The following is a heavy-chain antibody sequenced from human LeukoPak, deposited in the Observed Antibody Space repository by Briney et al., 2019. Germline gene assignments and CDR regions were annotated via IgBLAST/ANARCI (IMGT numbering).Heavy chain of an antibody. Sequence: SETLSLTCTVSGGSISSYYWSWIRQPPGKGLEWIGYIYYSGSTNYNPSLKSRVTISVDTSKNQFSLKLSSVTAADTAVYHCARDNRYYYDSSGLYDYWGQGTLVTVSS. D-gene: IGHD3-22*01. CDR3: ARDNRYYYDSSGLYDY. V-gene: IGHV4-59*01. J-gene: IGHJ4*02. CDR2: IYYSGST. CDR1: GGSISSYY.